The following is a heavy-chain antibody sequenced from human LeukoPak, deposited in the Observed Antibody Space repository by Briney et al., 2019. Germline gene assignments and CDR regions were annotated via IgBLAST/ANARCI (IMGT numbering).Heavy chain of an antibody. CDR3: ARGKGNYYDSSGYYYYYYGMDV. CDR2: IYTSGST. J-gene: IGHJ6*02. CDR1: GGSISSYY. D-gene: IGHD3-22*01. Sequence: SETLSLTCTVSGGSISSYYWSWIRQPAGKGLEWIGRIYTSGSTDYNPSLKSRVTMSVGTSKNQFSLKLSSVTAADTAVYYCARGKGNYYDSSGYYYYYYGMDVWGQGTTVTVSS. V-gene: IGHV4-4*07.